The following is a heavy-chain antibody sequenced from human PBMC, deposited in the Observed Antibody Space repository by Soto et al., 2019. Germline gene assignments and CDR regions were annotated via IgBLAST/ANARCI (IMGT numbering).Heavy chain of an antibody. CDR1: GFTFSTSG. J-gene: IGHJ3*02. D-gene: IGHD4-17*01. CDR3: ANHGGFDI. Sequence: EVQLLESGGGLVQPGGSLRLSCAAPGFTFSTSGMSWVRQAPGKGLEWVSSISGSGDYTNYADSVKGRFTISRDNSKNTLYLQINSLTAEDTAVYYCANHGGFDIWGQGTMVAVSS. V-gene: IGHV3-23*01. CDR2: ISGSGDYT.